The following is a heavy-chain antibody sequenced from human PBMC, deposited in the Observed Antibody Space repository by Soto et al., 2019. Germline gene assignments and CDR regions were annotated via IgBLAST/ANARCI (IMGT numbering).Heavy chain of an antibody. Sequence: PSETLSLTCTVSGVSISSYYWSWIRQPPGKGLEWIGYIYYSGSTNYNPSLKSRVTISVDTSKNQFSLKLSSVTAADSAVYYCARGVRAHFDYWGQGTLVTVSS. CDR3: ARGVRAHFDY. V-gene: IGHV4-59*01. J-gene: IGHJ4*02. CDR2: IYYSGST. CDR1: GVSISSYY.